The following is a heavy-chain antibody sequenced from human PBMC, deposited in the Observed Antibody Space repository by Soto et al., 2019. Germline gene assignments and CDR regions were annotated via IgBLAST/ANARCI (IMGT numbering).Heavy chain of an antibody. CDR2: IYSGGST. J-gene: IGHJ6*02. CDR1: GFTVSSNY. CDR3: AREKKAAAGMGVVSYYYGMDV. D-gene: IGHD6-13*01. Sequence: GGSLRLSCAASGFTVSSNYMSWVRQAPGKGLEWVSVIYSGGSTYYADSVKGRFTISRDNSKNTLYLQMNSLRAEDTAVYYCAREKKAAAGMGVVSYYYGMDVWGQGTTVTVSS. V-gene: IGHV3-53*01.